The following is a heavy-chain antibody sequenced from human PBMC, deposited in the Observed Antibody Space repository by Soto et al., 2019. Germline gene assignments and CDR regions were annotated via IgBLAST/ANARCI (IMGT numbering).Heavy chain of an antibody. Sequence: VQVSCKASGYTFTGYYMHWVRQAPGQGLEWMGWINPNSGGTNYAQKFQGWVTMTRDTSISTAYMELSRLRSDDTAVYYCARGVSSSWYVNGMDVWGQGTTVTVSS. CDR1: GYTFTGYY. D-gene: IGHD6-13*01. CDR2: INPNSGGT. V-gene: IGHV1-2*04. J-gene: IGHJ6*02. CDR3: ARGVSSSWYVNGMDV.